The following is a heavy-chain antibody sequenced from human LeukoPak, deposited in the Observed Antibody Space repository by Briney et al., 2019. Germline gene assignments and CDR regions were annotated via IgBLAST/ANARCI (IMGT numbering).Heavy chain of an antibody. J-gene: IGHJ1*01. Sequence: GRSLRLSCAASGFTFSSYAMHWVRQAPGKGLEWVAVISYDGSNKYYADSVKGRFTISRDNSKNTLYLQMNSLRAEDTAVYYCAKDLMRDRWFGESWGQGTLVTVSS. V-gene: IGHV3-30*04. CDR1: GFTFSSYA. CDR2: ISYDGSNK. CDR3: AKDLMRDRWFGES. D-gene: IGHD3-10*01.